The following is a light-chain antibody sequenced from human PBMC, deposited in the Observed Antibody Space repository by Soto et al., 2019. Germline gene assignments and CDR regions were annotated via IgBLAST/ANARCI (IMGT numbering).Light chain of an antibody. Sequence: SVLTQPASVSGSPGQSITISCTGTSSDVGIYNYVSWYQQHPGKAPKLIIYDVTNRPSGVSNRFSGSKSGNTASLTISGLQGEDEADYYCSSYTSSSTLVVFGGGTKVTVL. CDR3: SSYTSSSTLVV. J-gene: IGLJ2*01. V-gene: IGLV2-14*01. CDR2: DVT. CDR1: SSDVGIYNY.